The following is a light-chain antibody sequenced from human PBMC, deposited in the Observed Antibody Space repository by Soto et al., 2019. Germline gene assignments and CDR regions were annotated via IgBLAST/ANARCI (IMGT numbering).Light chain of an antibody. Sequence: EIVLTQSPGTLSLSPGERATLSCRASQSVTSNYLAWYQQKPGQAPSLLIYGASARAAGIPDRFSGSGTGTDFALTISGLEPEDVAVYFCQQYGSSPWTFGQGTKVEIK. CDR3: QQYGSSPWT. J-gene: IGKJ1*01. CDR2: GAS. CDR1: QSVTSNY. V-gene: IGKV3-20*01.